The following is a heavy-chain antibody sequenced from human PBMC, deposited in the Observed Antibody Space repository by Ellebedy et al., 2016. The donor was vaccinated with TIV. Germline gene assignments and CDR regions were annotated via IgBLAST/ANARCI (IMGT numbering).Heavy chain of an antibody. J-gene: IGHJ6*02. CDR1: GFTFSNAW. V-gene: IGHV3-15*07. CDR3: TTDQMVRGVIIRGDYYYYGMDV. CDR2: IKSKTDGGTT. Sequence: PGGSLRLSCAASGFTFSNAWMNWVRQAPGKGLEWVGRIKSKTDGGTTDYAAPVKGRFTISRDDSQNTLYLQMNSLKTEDTAVYYCTTDQMVRGVIIRGDYYYYGMDVWGQGTTVTVSS. D-gene: IGHD3-10*01.